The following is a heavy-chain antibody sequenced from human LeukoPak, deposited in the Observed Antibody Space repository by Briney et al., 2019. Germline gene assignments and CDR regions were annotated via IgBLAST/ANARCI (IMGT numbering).Heavy chain of an antibody. D-gene: IGHD3-22*01. V-gene: IGHV1-18*01. Sequence: ASVKVSCKASGYTFTSYGISWVRQAPGQGLEWMGWISAYNGNTNYAQKLQGRVTMTTDTSTSTAYMELRSLRSDDTAVYYCARDRYRYDSSVDAFDIWGQRTMVTVSS. J-gene: IGHJ3*02. CDR3: ARDRYRYDSSVDAFDI. CDR2: ISAYNGNT. CDR1: GYTFTSYG.